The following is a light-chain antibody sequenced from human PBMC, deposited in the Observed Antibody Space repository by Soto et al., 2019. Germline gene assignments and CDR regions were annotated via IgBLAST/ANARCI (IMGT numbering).Light chain of an antibody. CDR1: SSDVGGYNY. J-gene: IGLJ2*01. Sequence: QSALTQPASVSGAPGQSITISCTGTSSDVGGYNYVSWYQQHPGKAPKLMIYEVSHRPSGVSNRFSGSKSGNTASLTISGLQAEDEADYYCRSYTSGSTLVVFGRGTKLTVL. V-gene: IGLV2-14*01. CDR2: EVS. CDR3: RSYTSGSTLVV.